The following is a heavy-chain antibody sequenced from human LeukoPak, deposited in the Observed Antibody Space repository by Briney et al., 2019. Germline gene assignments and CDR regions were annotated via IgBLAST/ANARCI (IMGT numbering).Heavy chain of an antibody. Sequence: GASVKVSCKASGYTFTGYYMHWVRQAPGQGLEWMGRINPNSGGTNYAQKFQGRVTMTRGTSISTAYMELSRLRSDDTAVYYCAREAGDIVVVPAAPFDPWGQGTLVTVSS. CDR1: GYTFTGYY. D-gene: IGHD2-2*01. CDR2: INPNSGGT. V-gene: IGHV1-2*06. CDR3: AREAGDIVVVPAAPFDP. J-gene: IGHJ5*02.